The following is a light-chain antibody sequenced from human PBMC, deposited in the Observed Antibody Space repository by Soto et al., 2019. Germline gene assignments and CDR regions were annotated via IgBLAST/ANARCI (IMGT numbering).Light chain of an antibody. Sequence: EIVLTQSPDTLSLSPGDRVTLSCRASQSVRSNFLAWYQQKRGQAPRLLIYGASTGATGVADRFTGSGSGTEFPLTISRLEPEDFGVFYCQQYGNSPYTFGRGTKLEI. V-gene: IGKV3-20*01. CDR1: QSVRSNF. CDR3: QQYGNSPYT. J-gene: IGKJ2*01. CDR2: GAS.